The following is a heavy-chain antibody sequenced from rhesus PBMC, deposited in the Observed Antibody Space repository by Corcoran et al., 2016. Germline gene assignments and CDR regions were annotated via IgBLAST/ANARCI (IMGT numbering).Heavy chain of an antibody. Sequence: QVTLKESGPALVKPTQTLTLTCTFSGFSLSTSGMGVGWIRQPPGKALEWLASIYWDDDKYSSTSLKSRLTISKDTSKNQVVLTMTNMDPVDTATYYCARVIFYYFDYWGQGVLVTVSS. D-gene: IGHD2-15*01. CDR2: IYWDDDK. CDR3: ARVIFYYFDY. J-gene: IGHJ4*01. CDR1: GFSLSTSGMG. V-gene: IGHV2S1*01.